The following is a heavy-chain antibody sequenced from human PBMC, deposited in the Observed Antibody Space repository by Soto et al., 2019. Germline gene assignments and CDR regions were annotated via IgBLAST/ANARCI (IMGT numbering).Heavy chain of an antibody. Sequence: QVQLVQSGAEVKKPGASVKVSCKASGYTFSSSGISSVRQAPGQGLEWMGWISAYNGNTNYAQKLQGRVTMTTDTSTSTAYMELRSLRSDDTAVYYCASSLLVGHGLEGESDWGQGTLVTVSS. V-gene: IGHV1-18*01. CDR2: ISAYNGNT. CDR1: GYTFSSSG. CDR3: ASSLLVGHGLEGESD. J-gene: IGHJ4*02. D-gene: IGHD2-21*01.